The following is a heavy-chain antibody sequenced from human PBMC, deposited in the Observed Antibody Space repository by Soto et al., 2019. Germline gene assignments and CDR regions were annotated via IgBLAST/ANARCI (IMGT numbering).Heavy chain of an antibody. Sequence: PSETLSLTXTVSGGSISSSSYYWGWIRQPPGKGLEWIGSIYYSGSTYYNPSLKSRVTISVDTSKNQFSLKLSSVTAADTAVYHCARRYTVTTSVDYWGQGTLVTVSS. CDR2: IYYSGST. CDR1: GGSISSSSYY. V-gene: IGHV4-39*01. CDR3: ARRYTVTTSVDY. D-gene: IGHD4-17*01. J-gene: IGHJ4*02.